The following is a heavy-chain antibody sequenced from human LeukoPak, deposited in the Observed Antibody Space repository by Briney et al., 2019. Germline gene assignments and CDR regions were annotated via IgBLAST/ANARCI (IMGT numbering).Heavy chain of an antibody. CDR1: GITLSNYG. J-gene: IGHJ4*02. Sequence: GGSMRLSCAASGITLSNYGMSWVRQAPGKGLEWVAGISDTGGSTNYADSVKGRFTISRDNPKNTLYLQMNSLRAEDTAVYFCAKRGVVIRVILVGFHEQAYYFDSWGQGALVTVSS. CDR3: AKRGVVIRVILVGFHEQAYYFDS. CDR2: ISDTGGST. D-gene: IGHD3-22*01. V-gene: IGHV3-23*01.